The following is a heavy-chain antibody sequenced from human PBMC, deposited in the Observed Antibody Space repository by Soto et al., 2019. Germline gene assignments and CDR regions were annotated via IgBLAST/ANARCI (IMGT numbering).Heavy chain of an antibody. J-gene: IGHJ5*02. D-gene: IGHD6-6*01. CDR1: GFTFSTYA. V-gene: IGHV3-23*01. CDR3: AKGLKGAQTGIAARTLWFDP. Sequence: GGSLRLSCAASGFTFSTYAMSWVRQAPGKGLEWVSSISGSAGSTYYAASVKGRFTISRDNSKKTLYLEMNSLRAEDTAVYYCAKGLKGAQTGIAARTLWFDPWGQGTLVTVSS. CDR2: ISGSAGST.